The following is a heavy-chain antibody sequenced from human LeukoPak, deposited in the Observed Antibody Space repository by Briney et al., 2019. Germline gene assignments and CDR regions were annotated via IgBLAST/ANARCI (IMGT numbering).Heavy chain of an antibody. V-gene: IGHV3-7*03. D-gene: IGHD3/OR15-3a*01. Sequence: GGSLRLSCAASGFTFSSYWMSWVRQAPGKGLEWVANIKQDGSEKYYVDSVKGRFTISRDNAKNSLYLQMNSLRAEDTALYYCARAASIWSGVWPYWGQGTLVTVSS. CDR2: IKQDGSEK. CDR3: ARAASIWSGVWPY. J-gene: IGHJ4*02. CDR1: GFTFSSYW.